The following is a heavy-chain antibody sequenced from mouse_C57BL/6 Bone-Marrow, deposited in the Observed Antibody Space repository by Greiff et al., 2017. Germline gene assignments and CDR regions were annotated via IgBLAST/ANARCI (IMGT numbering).Heavy chain of an antibody. V-gene: IGHV1-85*01. CDR1: GYTFTSYD. CDR3: ARLEFDGSSGDWYFDV. CDR2: IYPRDGST. J-gene: IGHJ1*03. D-gene: IGHD1-1*01. Sequence: QVQLQQSGPELVQPGASVKLSCKASGYTFTSYDINWVKQRHGQGLAWIGWIYPRDGSTKYNEKFKGKATLTVDTYSSTAYMELNSLTSEDSAVYFCARLEFDGSSGDWYFDVGGTGTTVTVSS.